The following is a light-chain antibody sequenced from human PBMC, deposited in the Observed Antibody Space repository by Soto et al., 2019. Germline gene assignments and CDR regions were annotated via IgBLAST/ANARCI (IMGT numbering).Light chain of an antibody. CDR3: QQYGSSPPGT. CDR2: AAS. J-gene: IGKJ5*01. CDR1: QSVSSRF. Sequence: EIVLTQSPGTLSLSPGERATLSCSASQSVSSRFLAWYQQRPGQATRLLIYAASTRATGIPDRFSGSGSGTDFTLTIGRLEPEDFAVYYCQQYGSSPPGTFGQGTRLEIK. V-gene: IGKV3-20*01.